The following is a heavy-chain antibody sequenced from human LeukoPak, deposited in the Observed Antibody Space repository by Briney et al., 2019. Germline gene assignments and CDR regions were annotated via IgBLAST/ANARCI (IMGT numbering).Heavy chain of an antibody. CDR1: GFTFSNAW. CDR3: TTDPDYGDPIDY. Sequence: SGGSLRLSCAASGFTFSNAWMSWVRQAPGRGLEWVGRIKSKTDGGTTDYAAPVKGRFTISRDDSKNTLYLRMNSLKTEDTAVYYCTTDPDYGDPIDYWGQGTLVTVSS. CDR2: IKSKTDGGTT. V-gene: IGHV3-15*01. J-gene: IGHJ4*02. D-gene: IGHD4-17*01.